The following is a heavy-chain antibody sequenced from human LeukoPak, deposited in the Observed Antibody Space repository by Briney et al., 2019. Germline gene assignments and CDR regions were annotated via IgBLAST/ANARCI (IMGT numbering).Heavy chain of an antibody. V-gene: IGHV4-59*08. CDR3: ARQGDDYGDYGGFDY. CDR2: IYYSGST. D-gene: IGHD4-17*01. Sequence: SETLSLTCTASGGSISSYYWSWIRQPPGKGLEWIGYIYYSGSTNYNPSLKSRVTISVDTSKNQFSLKLSSVTAADTAVYYCARQGDDYGDYGGFDYWGQGTLVTVSS. J-gene: IGHJ4*02. CDR1: GGSISSYY.